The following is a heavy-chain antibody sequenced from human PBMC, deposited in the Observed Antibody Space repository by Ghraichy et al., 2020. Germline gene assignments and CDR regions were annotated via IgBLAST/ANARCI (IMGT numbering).Heavy chain of an antibody. CDR2: ISGSGGST. Sequence: GGSLRLSCAASGFTFSSYAMSWVRQAPGKGLEWVSAISGSGGSTYYADSVKGRFTISRDNSKNTLYLQMNSLRAEDTALYYWAKASGDIVVVPAANPPGYYYYYMDVWCKGATVTFSS. V-gene: IGHV3-23*01. D-gene: IGHD2-2*01. CDR3: AKASGDIVVVPAANPPGYYYYYMDV. J-gene: IGHJ6*03. CDR1: GFTFSSYA.